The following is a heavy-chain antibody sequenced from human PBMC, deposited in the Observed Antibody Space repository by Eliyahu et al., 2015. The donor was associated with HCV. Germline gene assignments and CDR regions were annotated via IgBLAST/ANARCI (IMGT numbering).Heavy chain of an antibody. Sequence: GLIIPIFGTANYAQKFQGRVTITADESTSTAYMELSSLRSEDTAVYYCARGVMTTVTTFVFFFGMDVWGQGTTVTVSS. CDR3: ARGVMTTVTTFVFFFGMDV. J-gene: IGHJ6*02. CDR2: IIPIFGTA. D-gene: IGHD4-11*01. V-gene: IGHV1-69*01.